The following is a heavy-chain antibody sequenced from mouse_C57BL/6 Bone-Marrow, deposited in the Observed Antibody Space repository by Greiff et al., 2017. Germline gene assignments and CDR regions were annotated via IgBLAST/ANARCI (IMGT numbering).Heavy chain of an antibody. D-gene: IGHD1-1*01. CDR2: INPGSGGT. V-gene: IGHV1-54*01. CDR3: TRDSSYPYYFDY. J-gene: IGHJ2*01. CDR1: GYAFTTYL. Sequence: QVQLQQSGAELVRPGTSVKVSCKASGYAFTTYLIEWVKQRPGQGLEWIGVINPGSGGTNYNEKFKGKATMTADKSSSTAYMQLSSLTSADSAVYFCTRDSSYPYYFDYWGQGTTLTVSS.